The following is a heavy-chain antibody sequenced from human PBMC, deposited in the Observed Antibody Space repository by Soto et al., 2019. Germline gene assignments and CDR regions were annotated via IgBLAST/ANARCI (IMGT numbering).Heavy chain of an antibody. D-gene: IGHD3-10*01. CDR2: INTHNGNT. CDR1: GYTFTTYG. V-gene: IGHV1-18*01. Sequence: QVQLEQSAPEVKKPGASVKVSCKASGYTFTTYGISWVRQAPGQGLEWLGWINTHNGNTNYAQNLQGRVSMTADTSTNTAYMELRSLLSDDTAIYYCTREGSAPYYDYGIDAWGQGTTVTVSS. CDR3: TREGSAPYYDYGIDA. J-gene: IGHJ6*02.